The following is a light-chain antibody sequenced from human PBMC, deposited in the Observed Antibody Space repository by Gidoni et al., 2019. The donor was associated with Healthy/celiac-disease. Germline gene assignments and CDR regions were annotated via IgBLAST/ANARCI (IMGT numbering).Light chain of an antibody. CDR3: QQYYSYPLFT. J-gene: IGKJ3*01. CDR1: QGISSY. Sequence: AIRISHSPSSLSASTGDRVTITCRASQGISSYLAWYQQKPGKAPKLLIYAASTLQSGVPSRFSGSGSGTDFTLTISCLQSEDFATYYCQQYYSYPLFTFXPXTKVDIK. V-gene: IGKV1-8*01. CDR2: AAS.